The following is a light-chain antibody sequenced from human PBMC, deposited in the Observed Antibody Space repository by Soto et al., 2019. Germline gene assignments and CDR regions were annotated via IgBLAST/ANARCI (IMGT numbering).Light chain of an antibody. J-gene: IGKJ2*01. V-gene: IGKV3-20*01. CDR1: QSVSSSY. Sequence: EIVSTQSPGTLSLSPGERATLSCRASQSVSSSYFAWYQQKPGQAPRLLIYGASTMATRIPDRFSGSGSGTDFTLTISRLEPEDVAVYYCQQYGSSPPMDTFDQGTKLQIK. CDR2: GAS. CDR3: QQYGSSPPMDT.